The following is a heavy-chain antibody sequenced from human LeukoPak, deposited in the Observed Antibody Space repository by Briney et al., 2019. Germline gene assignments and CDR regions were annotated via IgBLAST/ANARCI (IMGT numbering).Heavy chain of an antibody. D-gene: IGHD6-13*01. CDR2: VFKSGTT. CDR1: VGSINNHY. V-gene: IGHV4-59*11. CDR3: ATRPADSTWYGVFDY. Sequence: SETLSLTCTVTVGSINNHYWSWIRQPPGKGLEWIGYVFKSGTTDYNPSLKSRVSMSIDTSRNQFSLKLTSVTAADTALYFCATRPADSTWYGVFDYWSQGVLVTVSS. J-gene: IGHJ4*02.